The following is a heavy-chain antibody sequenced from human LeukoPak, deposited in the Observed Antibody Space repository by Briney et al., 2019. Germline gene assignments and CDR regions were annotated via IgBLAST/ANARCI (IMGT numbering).Heavy chain of an antibody. CDR2: IYYSGST. Sequence: SETLSLTCTVSGGSISSYYWTWIRQPPGKGLEWIGYIYYSGSTNYNPSLKSRVTISVDTSKNQFSLKLSSVTAADTAVYYCARHEIGPSGSYWTTDYWYFDLWGRGTLVTVSS. CDR1: GGSISSYY. CDR3: ARHEIGPSGSYWTTDYWYFDL. J-gene: IGHJ2*01. D-gene: IGHD1-26*01. V-gene: IGHV4-59*08.